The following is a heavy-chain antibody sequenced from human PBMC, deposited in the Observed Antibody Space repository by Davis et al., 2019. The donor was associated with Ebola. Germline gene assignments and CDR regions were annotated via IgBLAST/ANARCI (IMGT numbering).Heavy chain of an antibody. V-gene: IGHV4-38-2*02. J-gene: IGHJ5*02. CDR2: IYYSGST. CDR3: ARDGADCTNGVCGGFDP. Sequence: PSETLSLTCTVSGYSISSGYYWGWIRQPPGKGLEWIGYIYYSGSTYYNPSLKSRVTISVDTSKNQFSLKLSSVTAADTAVYYCARDGADCTNGVCGGFDPWGQGTLVTVSS. CDR1: GYSISSGYY. D-gene: IGHD2-8*01.